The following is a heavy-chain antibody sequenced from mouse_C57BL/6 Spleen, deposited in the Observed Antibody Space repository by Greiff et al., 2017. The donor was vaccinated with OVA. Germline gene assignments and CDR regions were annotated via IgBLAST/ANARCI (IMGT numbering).Heavy chain of an antibody. Sequence: VHLVESGPELVKPGASVKISCKASGYAFSSSWMNWVKQRPGKGLEWIGRIYPGDGDTNYNGKFKGQATQTADKSSSTAYMQLSSLTSEDSAVYFCARSGGNYGYYAMDYWGQGTSVTVSS. V-gene: IGHV1-82*01. CDR2: IYPGDGDT. J-gene: IGHJ4*01. CDR3: ARSGGNYGYYAMDY. CDR1: GYAFSSSW. D-gene: IGHD2-1*01.